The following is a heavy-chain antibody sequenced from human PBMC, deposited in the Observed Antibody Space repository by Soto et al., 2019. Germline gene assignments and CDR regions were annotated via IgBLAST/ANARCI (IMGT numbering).Heavy chain of an antibody. Sequence: AETLSLTCAVYGGSFSGYYWSWICQPPGKGLEWIGEINHSGSTNYNPSLKSRVTISVDTSKNQFSLKLSSVTAADTAMYYCARGTDSRFPPDYWGQGTLVTVSS. D-gene: IGHD3-22*01. CDR3: ARGTDSRFPPDY. J-gene: IGHJ4*02. CDR2: INHSGST. CDR1: GGSFSGYY. V-gene: IGHV4-34*01.